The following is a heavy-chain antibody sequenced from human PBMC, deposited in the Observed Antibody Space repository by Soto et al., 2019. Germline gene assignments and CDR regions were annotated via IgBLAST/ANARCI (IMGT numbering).Heavy chain of an antibody. V-gene: IGHV3-11*01. Sequence: GGSLRLSCAASGFSFKYYYMTWMRQTPEKGLEWISTITSSGGNAYYAASVKGRVTISRDNAHNSLYLQMSGLRAEDTALYYCARDMYTNYVTYFDLWGQGTLVTVSS. CDR1: GFSFKYYY. CDR3: ARDMYTNYVTYFDL. J-gene: IGHJ5*02. D-gene: IGHD3-16*01. CDR2: ITSSGGNA.